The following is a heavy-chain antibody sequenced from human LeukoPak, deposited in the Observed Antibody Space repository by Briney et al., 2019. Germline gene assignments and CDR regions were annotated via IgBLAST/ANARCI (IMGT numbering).Heavy chain of an antibody. D-gene: IGHD2-15*01. CDR3: ARDLSSCSGGSCYYYGMDV. J-gene: IGHJ6*02. CDR1: GFTFSSYG. Sequence: GRSLRLSCAASGFTFSSYGMHWVRQAPGKGLEWVAVISYDGSNKYYADSVKGRFTISRDNSKNTLYLQMNSLRAEDTAVYYCARDLSSCSGGSCYYYGMDVWGQGTTVTVSS. V-gene: IGHV3-30*03. CDR2: ISYDGSNK.